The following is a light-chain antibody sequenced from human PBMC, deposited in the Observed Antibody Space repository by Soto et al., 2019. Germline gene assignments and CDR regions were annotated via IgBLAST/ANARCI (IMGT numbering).Light chain of an antibody. CDR1: SSNIGSYS. CDR3: AARDDSLSVHVV. Sequence: QSVLTQPPSASGTPGQRVTISCSGSSSNIGSYSVNWYQQLPGTAPKLLIYNSNQRPSGVPDRSSGSKSGTSASLAISGLQSEDEADYYCAARDDSLSVHVVFGGGTKLTVL. CDR2: NSN. J-gene: IGLJ2*01. V-gene: IGLV1-44*01.